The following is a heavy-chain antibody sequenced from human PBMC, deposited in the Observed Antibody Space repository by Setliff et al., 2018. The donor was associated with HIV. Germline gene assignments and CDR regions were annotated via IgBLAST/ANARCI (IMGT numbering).Heavy chain of an antibody. Sequence: PSETLSLTCTVSGGSISSYYWSWIRQPPGKGLGWIGYIYYSGSTNYNPSLKSRVTISVDTSKNQFSLKLSSVIAADTAVYYCARIFGDQGYYYGMDVWGQGTTVTVS. D-gene: IGHD3-3*01. CDR2: IYYSGST. CDR1: GGSISSYY. V-gene: IGHV4-59*01. CDR3: ARIFGDQGYYYGMDV. J-gene: IGHJ6*02.